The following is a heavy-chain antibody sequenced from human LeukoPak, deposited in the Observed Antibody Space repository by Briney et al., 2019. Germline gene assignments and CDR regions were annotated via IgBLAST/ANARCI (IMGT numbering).Heavy chain of an antibody. CDR1: GGSVTSTNYY. CDR3: ARDQGGGSYRRAFDL. Sequence: SETLSLTCTVSGGSVTSTNYYWSWIRQPPGKGLEWIGYMYHTGSSIYNPSLKSRVTISLDTSKNHFSLQLSAVTAADTAVYFCARDQGGGSYRRAFDLWGQGTMVTVSS. J-gene: IGHJ3*01. D-gene: IGHD1-26*01. CDR2: MYHTGSS. V-gene: IGHV4-61*03.